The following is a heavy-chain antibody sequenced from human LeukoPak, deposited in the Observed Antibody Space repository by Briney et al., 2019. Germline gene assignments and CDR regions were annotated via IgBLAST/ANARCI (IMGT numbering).Heavy chain of an antibody. Sequence: GGSLRLSCAASGFTVSSSYMTWVRQAPGKGLEWVSVIYSGGSTYYADSVKGRFTISRDNSKNTLYLQMNSLRAEDTAVYYCARGFSGGYCSSTSCWFDPWGQGTLVTVSS. CDR1: GFTVSSSY. V-gene: IGHV3-53*01. CDR3: ARGFSGGYCSSTSCWFDP. D-gene: IGHD2-2*01. CDR2: IYSGGST. J-gene: IGHJ5*02.